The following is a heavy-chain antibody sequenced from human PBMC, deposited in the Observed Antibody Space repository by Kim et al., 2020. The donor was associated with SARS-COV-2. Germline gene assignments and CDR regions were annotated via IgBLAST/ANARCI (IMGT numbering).Heavy chain of an antibody. J-gene: IGHJ1*01. V-gene: IGHV3-53*01. CDR1: GFTVSSNY. Sequence: GGSLRLSCAASGFTVSSNYMSWVRQAPGKGLEWVSVIYSGGSTYYADSVKGRFTISRDNSKNTLYLQMNSLRAEDTAVYYCAREGGAGLLWFGETTLGYFQHWGQGTLVTVSS. CDR2: IYSGGST. CDR3: AREGGAGLLWFGETTLGYFQH. D-gene: IGHD3-10*01.